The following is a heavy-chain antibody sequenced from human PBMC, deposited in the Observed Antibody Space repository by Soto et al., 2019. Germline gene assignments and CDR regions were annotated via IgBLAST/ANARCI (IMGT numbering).Heavy chain of an antibody. J-gene: IGHJ6*02. CDR3: AKDIKSDYRYYYYGMDV. Sequence: GGSLRLSCAAPGFTFSSYGMHWVRQAPGKGLEWVACISYDGSNKYYADSVKGRFTISRDNSKNTLCLQMNSLRAEDTAVYYCAKDIKSDYRYYYYGMDVWGQGTTVTVS. CDR1: GFTFSSYG. D-gene: IGHD4-17*01. CDR2: ISYDGSNK. V-gene: IGHV3-30*18.